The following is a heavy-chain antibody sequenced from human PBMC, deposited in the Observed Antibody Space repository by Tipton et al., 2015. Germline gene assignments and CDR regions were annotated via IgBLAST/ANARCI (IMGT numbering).Heavy chain of an antibody. CDR3: ASSEYSSSTYDFDY. CDR2: IYSGGST. D-gene: IGHD6-6*01. CDR1: GFTVTSNY. J-gene: IGHJ4*02. Sequence: SLRLSCAASGFTVTSNYMSWVRQAPGKGLEWVSIIYSGGSTYYADSVKGRFTISRDNSKNTLYLQMNSLRAEDTAVYYCASSEYSSSTYDFDYWGQGTLVTVSS. V-gene: IGHV3-53*01.